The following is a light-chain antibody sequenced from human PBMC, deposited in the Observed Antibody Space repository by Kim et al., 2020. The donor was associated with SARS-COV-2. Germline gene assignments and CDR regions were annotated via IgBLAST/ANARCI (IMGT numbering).Light chain of an antibody. CDR3: QAWDSSTAYV. V-gene: IGLV3-1*01. Sequence: SYELTQPPSVSVSPGQTASITCSGDKLGDKYACWYQQKPGQSPVLVMYQDSKRPSGIPERFSGSNSGNTATLTISGTQAMDEADYYCQAWDSSTAYVFGGGTQLTVL. CDR1: KLGDKY. CDR2: QDS. J-gene: IGLJ2*01.